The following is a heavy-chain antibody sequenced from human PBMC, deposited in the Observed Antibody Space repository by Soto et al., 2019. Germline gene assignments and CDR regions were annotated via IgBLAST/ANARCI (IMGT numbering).Heavy chain of an antibody. D-gene: IGHD5-18*01. Sequence: ASVKVSCKASGYAFTSYDINWVRQATGQGREWMGWMNPNSGNTGYAQKFQGRVTMTRNTSISTAYMELSSLRSEDTAVYYCARGRVLKNLDTAMVTYYYYYYGMDVWGQGTTVTVSS. J-gene: IGHJ6*02. CDR3: ARGRVLKNLDTAMVTYYYYYYGMDV. CDR2: MNPNSGNT. CDR1: GYAFTSYD. V-gene: IGHV1-8*01.